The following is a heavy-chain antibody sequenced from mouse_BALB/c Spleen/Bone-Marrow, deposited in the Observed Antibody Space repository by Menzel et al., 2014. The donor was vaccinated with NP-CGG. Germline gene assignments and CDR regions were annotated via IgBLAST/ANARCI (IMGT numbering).Heavy chain of an antibody. CDR2: ITPDSSTI. CDR1: GLDFSRYW. J-gene: IGHJ3*01. Sequence: EVQRVESGGGLVQPGGSLELSCEASGLDFSRYWMTWVRQAPGKGLEWIGEITPDSSTINYTPSLKDKFIISRDNAKNTLSLQMSKVRSEDTALYYCARHPSLWLRRGFAYWGQGTLVTVSA. D-gene: IGHD2-2*01. V-gene: IGHV4-1*02. CDR3: ARHPSLWLRRGFAY.